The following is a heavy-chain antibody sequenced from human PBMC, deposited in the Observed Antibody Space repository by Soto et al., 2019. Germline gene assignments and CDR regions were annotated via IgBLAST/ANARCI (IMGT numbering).Heavy chain of an antibody. J-gene: IGHJ1*01. CDR3: AREDGDYGHFQH. V-gene: IGHV4-31*03. D-gene: IGHD4-17*01. CDR2: IYYSGST. Sequence: ASETLSLTCTVSGGSISSGGYYSSWIRQHPGKGLKWIGYIYYSGSTYYNPSLKSRVTISVDTSKNQFSLKLSSVTAADTAVYYCAREDGDYGHFQHWGQGTLVTVSS. CDR1: GGSISSGGYY.